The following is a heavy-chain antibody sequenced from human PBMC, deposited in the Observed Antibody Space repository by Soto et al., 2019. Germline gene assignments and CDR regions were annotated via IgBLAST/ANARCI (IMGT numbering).Heavy chain of an antibody. Sequence: EVQLAESGGGLVQPGGSLRLSCAASGFTVSSYWMHRVRQAPGKGLVWVSRISSDGSRTDYADSVKGRFTISRDNAKNTLDMQMNSLRAEDTAVYYCARGGSGSYGDYYGMDVWGQGTTVTVSS. J-gene: IGHJ6*02. V-gene: IGHV3-74*02. D-gene: IGHD1-26*01. CDR3: ARGGSGSYGDYYGMDV. CDR1: GFTVSSYW. CDR2: ISSDGSRT.